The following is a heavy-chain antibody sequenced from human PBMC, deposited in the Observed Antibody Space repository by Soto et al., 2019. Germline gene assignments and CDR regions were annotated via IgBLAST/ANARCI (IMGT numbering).Heavy chain of an antibody. CDR2: ISYDGSNK. Sequence: GGSLRLSCAASGFTFSSYGMHWVRQAPGKGLEWVAVISYDGSNKYYADSVKGRFTISRDNSKNTLYLQMNSLRAEDTAVYYCATRWLQFLFDYWGQGTLVTVSS. CDR1: GFTFSSYG. J-gene: IGHJ4*02. V-gene: IGHV3-30*03. D-gene: IGHD5-12*01. CDR3: ATRWLQFLFDY.